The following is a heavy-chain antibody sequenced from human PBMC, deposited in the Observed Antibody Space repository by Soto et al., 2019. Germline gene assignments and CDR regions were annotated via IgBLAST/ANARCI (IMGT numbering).Heavy chain of an antibody. Sequence: QVQLVQSGAEVKKPGASVKVSCKASGYTFTSYGFSWVRQAPGQGLEGLGWISAYNGNTNYAQKLQGRVTITTDTSTSTAYMELRSLRSDDTAVYYCARRTFGELNSGMDVWGQGTTVTVSS. J-gene: IGHJ6*02. CDR3: ARRTFGELNSGMDV. D-gene: IGHD3-10*01. V-gene: IGHV1-18*04. CDR2: ISAYNGNT. CDR1: GYTFTSYG.